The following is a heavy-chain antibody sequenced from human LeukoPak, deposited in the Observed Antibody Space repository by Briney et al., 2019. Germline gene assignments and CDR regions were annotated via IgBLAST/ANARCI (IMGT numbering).Heavy chain of an antibody. D-gene: IGHD3-10*01. CDR2: ISGSGGST. CDR1: GFTFSSYS. J-gene: IGHJ4*02. CDR3: ARYYGSGSLNSFFDY. V-gene: IGHV3-23*01. Sequence: GGSLRLSCAASGFTFSSYSMNWVRQAPGKGLEWVSAISGSGGSTYYADSVKGRFTISRDNSKNTLYLQMNSLRAEDTAVYYCARYYGSGSLNSFFDYWGQGTLVTVSS.